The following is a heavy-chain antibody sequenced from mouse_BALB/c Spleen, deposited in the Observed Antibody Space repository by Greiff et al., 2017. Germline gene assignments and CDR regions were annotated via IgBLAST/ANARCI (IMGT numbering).Heavy chain of an antibody. V-gene: IGHV2-6-4*01. J-gene: IGHJ3*01. CDR3: ARSTMITTGGAWFAY. Sequence: QVQLKESGPGLVAPSQSLSITCTVSGFSLSRYSVHWVRQPPGKGLEWLGMIWGGGSTDYNSALKSRLSISKDNSKSQVFLKMNSLQTDDTAMYYCARSTMITTGGAWFAYWGQGTLVTVSA. CDR1: GFSLSRYS. D-gene: IGHD2-4*01. CDR2: IWGGGST.